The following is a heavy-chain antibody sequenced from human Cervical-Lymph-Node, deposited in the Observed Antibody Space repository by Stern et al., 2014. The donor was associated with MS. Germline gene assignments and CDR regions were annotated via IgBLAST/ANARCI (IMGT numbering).Heavy chain of an antibody. D-gene: IGHD6-13*01. J-gene: IGHJ3*02. V-gene: IGHV4-30-4*01. Sequence: QVQLQESGPGLVKPSQTLSLTCTVSGGSISSGSYYWNWVRPPPGKGLWWIGYIYYSGSTYGDPSLKSGLTILVDSSKDLITLVPSSATAADTAVDYCARDPGRGMGAFDIWGQGTMVTVSS. CDR1: GGSISSGSYY. CDR3: ARDPGRGMGAFDI. CDR2: IYYSGST.